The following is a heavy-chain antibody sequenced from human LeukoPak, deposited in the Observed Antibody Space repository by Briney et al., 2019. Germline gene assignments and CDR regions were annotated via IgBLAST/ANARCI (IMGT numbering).Heavy chain of an antibody. V-gene: IGHV4-39*02. D-gene: IGHD3-16*01. Sequence: SETLSLTCTVSGGSISSSSYYWGWIRQPPGKGLEWIGNIYYSGSTYYIPSLKSRVTISVDTSKNQFSLKLSSVTAADTAVYYCARDRGQLGNWFDPWGQGTLVTVSS. CDR2: IYYSGST. CDR1: GGSISSSSYY. J-gene: IGHJ5*02. CDR3: ARDRGQLGNWFDP.